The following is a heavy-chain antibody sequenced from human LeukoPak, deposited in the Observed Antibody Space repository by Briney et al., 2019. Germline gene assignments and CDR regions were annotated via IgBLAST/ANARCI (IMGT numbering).Heavy chain of an antibody. Sequence: TGGSLRLSCAASGFSFSNCSMNWVRQAPGKGLEWVSSISSSSTYIYYADSLEGRFTISRDNAKNILYLQMNSLRVDDTAVYYCARDPKYGDLDYWGQGTLVTVSS. V-gene: IGHV3-21*01. CDR1: GFSFSNCS. D-gene: IGHD4-17*01. CDR3: ARDPKYGDLDY. J-gene: IGHJ4*02. CDR2: ISSSSTYI.